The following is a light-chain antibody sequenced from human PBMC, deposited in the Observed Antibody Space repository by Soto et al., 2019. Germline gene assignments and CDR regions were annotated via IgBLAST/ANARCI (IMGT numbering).Light chain of an antibody. J-gene: IGLJ1*01. CDR1: SSNIGNNY. CDR3: GTWDSSLSAYA. Sequence: QPVLTQPPSVSAAPGQKVTISCSGSSSNIGNNYVSWYQQLPGTAPKLLIYDNNKRPSGIPDRFSGSKSGTSATLGITGLQTRDEADYYCGTWDSSLSAYAFGTGTKVTVL. V-gene: IGLV1-51*01. CDR2: DNN.